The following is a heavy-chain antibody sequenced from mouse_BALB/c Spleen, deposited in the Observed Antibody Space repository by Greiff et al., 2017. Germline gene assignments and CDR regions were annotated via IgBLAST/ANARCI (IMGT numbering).Heavy chain of an antibody. Sequence: EVKLEESGPGLVKPSQSLSLTCTVTGYSITSDYAWNWIRQFPGNKLEWMGYISYSGSTSYNPSLKSRISITRDISKNQFFLQLNSVTTEDTATYYCARGPLLRPPYWYFDVWGAGTTVTVSS. D-gene: IGHD1-2*01. CDR3: ARGPLLRPPYWYFDV. J-gene: IGHJ1*01. CDR1: GYSITSDYA. V-gene: IGHV3-2*02. CDR2: ISYSGST.